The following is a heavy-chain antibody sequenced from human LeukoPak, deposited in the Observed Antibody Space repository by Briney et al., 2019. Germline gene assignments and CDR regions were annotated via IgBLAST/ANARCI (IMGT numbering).Heavy chain of an antibody. D-gene: IGHD3-3*01. Sequence: GGSLRLSCTASGFTFGDYAMAWFRQAPGKGLEWVGFIRSKTDGASTKYAASVRGRFTISRDNTMNSLYLQMSSLRAEDTAVYYCATDRGWRTSGYYLYYFEYWGQGTLVTFSS. CDR3: ATDRGWRTSGYYLYYFEY. V-gene: IGHV3-49*03. CDR1: GFTFGDYA. CDR2: IRSKTDGAST. J-gene: IGHJ4*02.